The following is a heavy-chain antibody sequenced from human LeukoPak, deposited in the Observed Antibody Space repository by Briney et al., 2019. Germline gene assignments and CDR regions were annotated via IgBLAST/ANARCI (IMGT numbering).Heavy chain of an antibody. CDR1: GYSISSGYY. D-gene: IGHD1-26*01. CDR3: ARRRSASSQVDY. V-gene: IGHV4-38-2*01. Sequence: SETLSLTCAVSGYSISSGYYYAWIRQPPGKGLERIGNIYHSGSTYYNPSLKSRVTISVDTSKNQFSLKLNSITAADTAVYYCARRRSASSQVDYWGQGTLVTASS. J-gene: IGHJ4*02. CDR2: IYHSGST.